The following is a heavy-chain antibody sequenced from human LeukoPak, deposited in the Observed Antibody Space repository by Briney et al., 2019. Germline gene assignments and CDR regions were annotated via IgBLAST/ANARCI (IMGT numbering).Heavy chain of an antibody. CDR3: AREVPFRASPTFDY. CDR2: IIPIFGTA. CDR1: GGTFSSYA. V-gene: IGHV1-69*13. Sequence: SVKVSCKASGGTFSSYAISWVRQAPGQGLEWMGGIIPIFGTANYAQKFQGRVTITADEFTSTAYMELSSLRSEDTAVYYCAREVPFRASPTFDYWGQGTLVTVSS. J-gene: IGHJ4*02.